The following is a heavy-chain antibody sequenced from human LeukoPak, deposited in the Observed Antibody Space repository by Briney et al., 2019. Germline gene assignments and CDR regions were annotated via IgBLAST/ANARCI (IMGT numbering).Heavy chain of an antibody. CDR2: ISYDGSYK. J-gene: IGHJ4*02. CDR3: AKNYFDSTGHHTFDY. V-gene: IGHV3-30*18. Sequence: PGGSLRLFCAASGFSFSSAGMHWGRQAPGKGLEWVAVISYDGSYKYNEDSVEGRFTISRDNFKNTLYLQMNSLRAEDTAVYYCAKNYFDSTGHHTFDYWGQGTLVTVSS. CDR1: GFSFSSAG. D-gene: IGHD3-22*01.